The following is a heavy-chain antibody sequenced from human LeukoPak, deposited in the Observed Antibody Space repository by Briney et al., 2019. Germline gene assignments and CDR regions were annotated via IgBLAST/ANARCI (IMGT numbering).Heavy chain of an antibody. D-gene: IGHD1-26*01. CDR3: ARDGYYSYYFDY. CDR2: ISYDRNIK. CDR1: GFIFSSYA. V-gene: IGHV3-30-3*01. J-gene: IGHJ4*02. Sequence: AGRSLRLSCAASGFIFSSYAMHWVRQAPGKGLEWVAVISYDRNIKYYADSVKGRFTISSDNFKNMLYLQMNSLRAEDTAVYYCARDGYYSYYFDYWGQGTLVTVSS.